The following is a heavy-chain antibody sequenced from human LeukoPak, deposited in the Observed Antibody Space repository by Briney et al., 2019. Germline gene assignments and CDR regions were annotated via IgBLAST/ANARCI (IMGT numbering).Heavy chain of an antibody. Sequence: SETLSLTCTDSGGSISSYYWSWIRQPPGKGLEWIGYIYYSGSTNYNPSLKSRVTISVDTSKNQFSLKLSSVTAADTAVYYCAGDYYGSGSRDWGQGTLVTVSS. CDR2: IYYSGST. CDR1: GGSISSYY. J-gene: IGHJ4*02. V-gene: IGHV4-59*01. D-gene: IGHD3-10*01. CDR3: AGDYYGSGSRD.